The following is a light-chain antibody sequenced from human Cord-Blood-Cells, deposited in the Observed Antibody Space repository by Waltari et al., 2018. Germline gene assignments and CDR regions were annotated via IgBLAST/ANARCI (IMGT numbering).Light chain of an antibody. CDR3: MQGTHWPWT. V-gene: IGKV2-30*01. CDR2: KVS. J-gene: IGKJ1*01. Sequence: DVVMPQSPLSLPVTLGQPASISCRSSQSLVYSDGNTSLNWFQQRPGQSPRRLIYKVSNRDSGVPDRFSGSGSGTDFTLKISRVEAEDVGVYYCMQGTHWPWTFGQGTKVEIK. CDR1: QSLVYSDGNTS.